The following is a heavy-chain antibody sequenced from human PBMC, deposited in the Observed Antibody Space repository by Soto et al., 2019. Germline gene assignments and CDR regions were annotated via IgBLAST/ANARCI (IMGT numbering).Heavy chain of an antibody. J-gene: IGHJ5*02. V-gene: IGHV1-69*06. CDR3: ASLRRDYDILTGYYADNWFDA. CDR1: GGTFSSYA. D-gene: IGHD3-9*01. CDR2: IIPIFGTA. Sequence: SVKVSCKASGGTFSSYAISWVRQAPGQGLEWMGGIIPIFGTANYAQKFQGRVTITADKSTSTAYMELSSLRSEDTAVYYCASLRRDYDILTGYYADNWFDAWGQGTLVTVSS.